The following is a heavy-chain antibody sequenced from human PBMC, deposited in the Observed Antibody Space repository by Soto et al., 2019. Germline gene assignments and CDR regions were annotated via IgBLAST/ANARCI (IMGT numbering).Heavy chain of an antibody. CDR3: ARQPRTYYYDSSGYPFDY. CDR1: GGSISSSSYY. CDR2: IYYSGST. V-gene: IGHV4-39*01. D-gene: IGHD3-22*01. Sequence: PSETLSLTCTVSGGSISSSSYYWGWIRQPPGKGLEWIGSIYYSGSTYYNPSLKSRVTISVDTSKNQFSLKLSSVTAADTAVYYCARQPRTYYYDSSGYPFDYWGQGTLVTVSS. J-gene: IGHJ4*02.